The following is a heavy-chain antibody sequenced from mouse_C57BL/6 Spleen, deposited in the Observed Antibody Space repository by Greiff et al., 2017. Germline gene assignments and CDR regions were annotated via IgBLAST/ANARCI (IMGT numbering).Heavy chain of an antibody. Sequence: QVQLQQPGAELVRPGSSVKLSCKASGYTFTNYWMHWVKQRPIQGLEWIGNIDPYDSETHYNQKFKDKATLTVDKSSSTAYMQLSSLTSEDSAVYDCARGYYGSYYAMDYWGQGTSVTVSA. CDR3: ARGYYGSYYAMDY. D-gene: IGHD1-1*01. J-gene: IGHJ4*01. CDR1: GYTFTNYW. V-gene: IGHV1-52*01. CDR2: IDPYDSET.